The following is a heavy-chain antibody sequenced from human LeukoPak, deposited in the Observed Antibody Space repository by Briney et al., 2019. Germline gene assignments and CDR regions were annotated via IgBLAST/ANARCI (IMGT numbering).Heavy chain of an antibody. CDR1: GGSFSGYY. J-gene: IGHJ4*02. CDR3: ATQLRYFDFVDY. Sequence: SETLSLTCAVYGGSFSGYYWSWIRQPPGKGLEWIGEINHSGSTNYNPSLKSRVTISVDTSKNQFSLKLSSVTAADTAVYYCATQLRYFDFVDYWGQGTLVTVSS. D-gene: IGHD3-9*01. V-gene: IGHV4-34*01. CDR2: INHSGST.